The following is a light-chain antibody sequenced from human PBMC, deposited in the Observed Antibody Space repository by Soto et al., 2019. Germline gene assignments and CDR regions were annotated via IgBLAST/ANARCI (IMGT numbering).Light chain of an antibody. CDR1: QSVTSN. CDR2: GAS. J-gene: IGKJ1*01. V-gene: IGKV3-15*01. Sequence: EIVLTQSPGTLSLSPGERAPLSCRASQSVTSNYLAWYQQKPGQAPRLLIYGASTRVTGIPARFSGSGSGTEFTLTISSLQSEDFAVYYCQQYNNWPRTFGQGTKVDIK. CDR3: QQYNNWPRT.